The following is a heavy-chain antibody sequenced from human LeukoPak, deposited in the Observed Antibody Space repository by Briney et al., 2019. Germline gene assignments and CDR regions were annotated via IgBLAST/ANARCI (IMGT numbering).Heavy chain of an antibody. J-gene: IGHJ4*02. V-gene: IGHV3-30*02. CDR2: IRYDGSNK. CDR1: GFTFSSYS. D-gene: IGHD1-26*01. Sequence: PGGSLRLSCAASGFTFSSYSMHWVRQAPGKGLEWVAFIRYDGSNKYYADSVKGRFTISRDIPKNTLFLQMNSLRAEDTAVYYCAKDFGQWELLSYFDYWGQGTLVTVSS. CDR3: AKDFGQWELLSYFDY.